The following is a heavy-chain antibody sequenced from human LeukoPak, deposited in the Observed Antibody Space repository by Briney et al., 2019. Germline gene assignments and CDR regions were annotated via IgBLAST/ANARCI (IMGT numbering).Heavy chain of an antibody. J-gene: IGHJ4*02. Sequence: GGSLRLSCAASGLIFSNYWMTWVRQAPGKGLEWVANIKEVGSETYYVDSVKGRFTISRDNDKNTLYLQMNSLRAEDTAVYYCEAYGSVWGQGTLVIVSS. D-gene: IGHD3-10*01. CDR3: EAYGSV. V-gene: IGHV3-7*03. CDR1: GLIFSNYW. CDR2: IKEVGSET.